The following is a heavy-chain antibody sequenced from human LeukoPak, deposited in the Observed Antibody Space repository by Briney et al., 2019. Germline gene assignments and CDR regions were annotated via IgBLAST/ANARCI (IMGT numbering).Heavy chain of an antibody. Sequence: GGSLTLLCAASGFIFSIYAMSWARHAPRKGLEWGSDISDSGVGGAGTYYADSVKSRFTISRDNSKNTLYLQMNSLRGEDTAVYYCATAVAAYYFYGMDVWGQGTTVTVSS. V-gene: IGHV3-23*01. J-gene: IGHJ6*02. CDR2: ISDSGVGGAGT. CDR1: GFIFSIYA. D-gene: IGHD2-15*01. CDR3: ATAVAAYYFYGMDV.